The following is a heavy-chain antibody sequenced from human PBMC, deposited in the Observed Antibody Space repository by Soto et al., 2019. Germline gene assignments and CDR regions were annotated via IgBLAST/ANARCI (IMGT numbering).Heavy chain of an antibody. CDR1: GSTVSSNY. CDR3: AREGADYGPRYFDL. J-gene: IGHJ2*01. D-gene: IGHD4-17*01. V-gene: IGHV3-53*01. Sequence: GASLRLSCAASGSTVSSNYMSWVRQAPGKGLEWVSVIYSGGSTYYADSVKGRFTISRDNSKNTLYLQMNSLRAEDTAVYYCAREGADYGPRYFDLWGRGTLVTVSS. CDR2: IYSGGST.